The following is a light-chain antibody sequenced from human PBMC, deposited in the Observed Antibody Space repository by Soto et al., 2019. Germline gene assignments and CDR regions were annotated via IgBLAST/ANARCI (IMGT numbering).Light chain of an antibody. CDR3: QQYGSSIQT. Sequence: EIVLTQSPDTVSLSPGERVTLSCRASQSVRSSYLAWYQQKPGQAPRLLIYGASSRATGIPDRFSGSGSGTDFTLTISRLEPEDSAVYYCQQYGSSIQTFGQGTKV. CDR1: QSVRSSY. V-gene: IGKV3-20*01. J-gene: IGKJ1*01. CDR2: GAS.